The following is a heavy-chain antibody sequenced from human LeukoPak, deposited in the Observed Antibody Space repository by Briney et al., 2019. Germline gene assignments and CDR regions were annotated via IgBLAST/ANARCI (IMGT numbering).Heavy chain of an antibody. Sequence: ASVKVSCKVSGYTLTELSMHWVRQAPGKGLEWMGGFDPEDGETIYAQKFQGRVTMTEDTSTDTAYMELSSLRSEDTAVYYCAVFGERFFTMVRGQSDYWGQGTLVTVSS. CDR3: AVFGERFFTMVRGQSDY. J-gene: IGHJ4*02. CDR1: GYTLTELS. V-gene: IGHV1-24*01. CDR2: FDPEDGET. D-gene: IGHD3-10*01.